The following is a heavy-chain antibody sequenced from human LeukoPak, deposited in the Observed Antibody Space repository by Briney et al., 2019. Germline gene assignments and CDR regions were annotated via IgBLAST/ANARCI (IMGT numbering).Heavy chain of an antibody. CDR1: GYTITNNY. D-gene: IGHD3-22*01. Sequence: ASVKVSCKASGYTITNNYMHWVRQAPGQGLEWMGGIIPIFGTANYAQKFQGRVTITADKSTSTAYMELSSLRSEDTAVYYCATVTAPSGITMTWIFDYWGQGTLVTVSS. CDR2: IIPIFGTA. J-gene: IGHJ4*02. CDR3: ATVTAPSGITMTWIFDY. V-gene: IGHV1-69*06.